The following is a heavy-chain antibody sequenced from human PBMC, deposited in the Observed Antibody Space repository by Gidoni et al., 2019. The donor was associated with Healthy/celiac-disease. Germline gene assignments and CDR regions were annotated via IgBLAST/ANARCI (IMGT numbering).Heavy chain of an antibody. J-gene: IGHJ6*02. CDR2: IYYSGST. CDR3: ARDSDYYDSSGYWYGMGV. Sequence: GVGLEWIGYIYYSGSTYYNPSLKSRVTISVDTSKNQFSLKLSSVTAADTAVYYCARDSDYYDSSGYWYGMGVWGQGTTVTVSS. V-gene: IGHV4-31*02. D-gene: IGHD3-22*01.